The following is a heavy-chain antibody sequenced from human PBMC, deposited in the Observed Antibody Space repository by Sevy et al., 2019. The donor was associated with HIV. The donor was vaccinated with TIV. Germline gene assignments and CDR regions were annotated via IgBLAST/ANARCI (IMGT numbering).Heavy chain of an antibody. CDR1: GFIFSNYW. J-gene: IGHJ4*02. Sequence: GGYLRLSCAASGFIFSNYWMTWVRQAPGKGLEWVVKIKGDGSQTAYADSVRGRCTISRDNAKNSLYLQINSLSPEDTALYYCARDTGNFYVDYWGQGTLVTVSS. CDR3: ARDTGNFYVDY. CDR2: IKGDGSQT. V-gene: IGHV3-7*01. D-gene: IGHD1-1*01.